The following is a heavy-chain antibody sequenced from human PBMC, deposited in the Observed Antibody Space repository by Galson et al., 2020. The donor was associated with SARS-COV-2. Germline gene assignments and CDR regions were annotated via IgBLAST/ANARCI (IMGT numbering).Heavy chain of an antibody. V-gene: IGHV3-23*01. CDR1: GFTFSSYA. D-gene: IGHD4-17*01. CDR2: ISGSGGST. J-gene: IGHJ6*02. CDR3: ANTDYGGNSKVRGMDV. Sequence: TGGSLRLSCAASGFTFSSYAMSWVRQAPGKGLEWVSAISGSGGSTYYADSVKGRFTISRDNSKNTLYLQMNSLRAEDTAVYYCANTDYGGNSKVRGMDVWGQGTMVTVSS.